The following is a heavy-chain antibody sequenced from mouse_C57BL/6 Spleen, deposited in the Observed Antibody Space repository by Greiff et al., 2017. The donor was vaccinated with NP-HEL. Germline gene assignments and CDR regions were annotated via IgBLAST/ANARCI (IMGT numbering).Heavy chain of an antibody. CDR2: IWSGGST. J-gene: IGHJ4*01. CDR3: ARRVGVDYAMDY. Sequence: VMLVESGPGLVQPSQSLSITCTVSGFSLTSYGVHWVRQSPGKGLEWLGVIWSGGSTDYNAAFISRLSISKDNSKSQVFFKMNSLQADDTAIYYCARRVGVDYAMDYWGQGTSVTVSS. V-gene: IGHV2-2*01. CDR1: GFSLTSYG.